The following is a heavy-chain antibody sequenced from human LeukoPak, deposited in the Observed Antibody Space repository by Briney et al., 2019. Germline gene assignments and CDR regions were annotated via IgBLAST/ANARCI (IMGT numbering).Heavy chain of an antibody. V-gene: IGHV4-59*11. CDR1: GGSIGSHY. D-gene: IGHD3-16*01. Sequence: PSETLSLTCTVSGGSIGSHYWTWIRQTPGKGLEWIGYVHDIGSTKYNPSLKSRVTISVDTSKNQFSLRLSSVTAADTAVYYCARGGVLKSVDYWGQGTLVAVSS. CDR3: ARGGVLKSVDY. J-gene: IGHJ4*02. CDR2: VHDIGST.